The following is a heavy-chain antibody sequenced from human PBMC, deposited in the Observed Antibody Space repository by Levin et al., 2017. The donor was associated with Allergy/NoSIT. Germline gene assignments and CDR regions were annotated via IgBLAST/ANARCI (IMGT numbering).Heavy chain of an antibody. J-gene: IGHJ6*02. V-gene: IGHV4-61*08. CDR3: ARDKWGYGLDV. CDR2: IHSSGTT. D-gene: IGHD7-27*01. Sequence: SQTLSLTCTVSGGSVRSNDYYWDWIRQSPGTGLEWIGYIHSSGTTNYNPSLKSRLTISVDTSKYRFSLRLSSMTAADTAVYYCARDKWGYGLDVWGQGTTVTVSS. CDR1: GGSVRSNDYY.